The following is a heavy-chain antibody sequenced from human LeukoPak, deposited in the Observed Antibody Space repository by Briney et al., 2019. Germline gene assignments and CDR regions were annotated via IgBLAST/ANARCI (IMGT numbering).Heavy chain of an antibody. CDR2: IYASGSI. D-gene: IGHD2-15*01. Sequence: SETLSLTCSVSGASVTNFYWTWIRQPAGKGLEYIGRIYASGSIDYNPSLKSRVTLSVDSSNNQFSLNLTSVTAADIALYYCARSARFNYFYMDVWGKGTSVTVSS. CDR1: GASVTNFY. CDR3: ARSARFNYFYMDV. J-gene: IGHJ6*03. V-gene: IGHV4-4*07.